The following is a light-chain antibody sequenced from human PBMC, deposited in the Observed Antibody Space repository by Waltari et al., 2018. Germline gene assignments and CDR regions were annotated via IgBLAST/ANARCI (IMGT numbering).Light chain of an antibody. CDR3: QVWDSGSDHYV. J-gene: IGLJ1*01. CDR2: DAG. V-gene: IGLV3-21*02. CDR1: NIGSKN. Sequence: SYVLTQPPSVSVAPGQTARISCDGNNIGSKNVHWYQQKPGQAPVLVVYDAGDRPSGIPVRFSGSNSGNTATLTISRVDAGDEADYYCQVWDSGSDHYVFGTVTKVTVL.